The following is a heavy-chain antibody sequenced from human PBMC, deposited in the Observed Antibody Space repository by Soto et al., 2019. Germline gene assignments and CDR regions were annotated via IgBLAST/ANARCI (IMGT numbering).Heavy chain of an antibody. CDR3: ARNPPSGTNPPPAAR. Sequence: QVQLQESGPGLVKPSGTLSLTCAVSGGSISSSSWWSWVRQPPGKGLEWIGEIADSGSSNYNPSLKMRVAMSVDKSKNQFSLNLNSVTAADTAFYYCARNPPSGTNPPPAARWGQGILVTVS. D-gene: IGHD1-26*01. V-gene: IGHV4-4*02. J-gene: IGHJ4*02. CDR1: GGSISSSSW. CDR2: IADSGSS.